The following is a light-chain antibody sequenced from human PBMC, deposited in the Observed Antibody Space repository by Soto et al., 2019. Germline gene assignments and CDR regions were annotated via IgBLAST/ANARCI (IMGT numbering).Light chain of an antibody. CDR2: WAS. CDR3: QQYFNTPIT. Sequence: DIVMTQSPDSLAVSLGERASINCKSSQSVLYTLNNKNCLAWFQQKPGQPPKLLVYWASTRKSGVPARFSGSGSGTDFTLTISGLQAEDVAVYYCQQYFNTPITFGQGTRLEIK. J-gene: IGKJ5*01. V-gene: IGKV4-1*01. CDR1: QSVLYTLNNKNC.